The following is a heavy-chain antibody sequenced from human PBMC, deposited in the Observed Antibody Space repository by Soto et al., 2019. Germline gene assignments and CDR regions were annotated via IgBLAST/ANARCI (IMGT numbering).Heavy chain of an antibody. D-gene: IGHD6-13*01. CDR3: ASRGYCSSWYYYDYYGMDD. Sequence: QVQLVQSGAEVKKPGASVKVSCKASGYTFTSYDINWVRQATGQGLEWMGWMNPTSSNTGYAQKFQRRVTMTRNTSISTAYMELSSLRSEDTAVYYCASRGYCSSWYYYDYYGMDDWGQGTMVTVSS. CDR1: GYTFTSYD. V-gene: IGHV1-8*01. J-gene: IGHJ6*02. CDR2: MNPTSSNT.